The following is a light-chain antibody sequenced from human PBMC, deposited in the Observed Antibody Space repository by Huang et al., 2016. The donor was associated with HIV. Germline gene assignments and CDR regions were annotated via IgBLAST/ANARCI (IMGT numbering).Light chain of an antibody. CDR3: QQLYDYPLT. V-gene: IGKV1-9*01. J-gene: IGKJ3*01. CDR2: AAS. Sequence: IQLTQSPSSLSASVGDRVTITCRASQGVSSYLAWYQQKPGKVPKLLIYAASTLQRGVPSRFSGSGSGTDFTLTISSLQPEDFATYYCQQLYDYPLTFGPGTKVDIK. CDR1: QGVSSY.